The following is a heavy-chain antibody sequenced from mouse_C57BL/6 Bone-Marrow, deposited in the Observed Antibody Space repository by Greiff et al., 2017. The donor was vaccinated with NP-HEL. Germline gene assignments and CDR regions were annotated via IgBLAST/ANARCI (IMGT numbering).Heavy chain of an antibody. CDR3: ARHRTGTGAMDY. D-gene: IGHD4-1*01. V-gene: IGHV5-2*03. J-gene: IGHJ4*01. Sequence: EVKVEESGGGLVQPGESLKLSCESNEYEFPSHDMSWVRKTPEKRLELVAAINSDGGSTYYPDTMERRFIISRDNTKKTLYLQRSSLRSEDTALYYCARHRTGTGAMDYWGQGTSVTVSS. CDR1: EYEFPSHD. CDR2: INSDGGST.